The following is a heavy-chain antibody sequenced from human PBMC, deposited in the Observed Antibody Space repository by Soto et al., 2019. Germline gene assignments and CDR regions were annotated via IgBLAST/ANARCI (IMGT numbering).Heavy chain of an antibody. V-gene: IGHV3-23*01. Sequence: PGGSLRLSCAASGFTFSSYAMSWVRQAPGKGLEWVSAISGSGGSTYYADSVKGRFTISRDNSKNTLYLQMNSLRAEDTAVYYCATGPYYYGSGIDYWGQGTLATVSS. CDR2: ISGSGGST. J-gene: IGHJ4*02. CDR3: ATGPYYYGSGIDY. CDR1: GFTFSSYA. D-gene: IGHD3-10*01.